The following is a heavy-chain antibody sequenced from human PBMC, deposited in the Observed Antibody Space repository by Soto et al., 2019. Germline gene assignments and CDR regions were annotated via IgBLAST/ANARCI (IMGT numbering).Heavy chain of an antibody. Sequence: GGSLRLSCGASGFTFISYAMHWVRQAPGKGLEWVAVISYDGSNKYYADSVKGRFTISRDNSKNTLYLQMNSLRAEDTAVYYCAREVYYYDSSGYSYYFDYWGQGTLVTVSS. CDR1: GFTFISYA. CDR2: ISYDGSNK. D-gene: IGHD3-22*01. CDR3: AREVYYYDSSGYSYYFDY. V-gene: IGHV3-30-3*01. J-gene: IGHJ4*02.